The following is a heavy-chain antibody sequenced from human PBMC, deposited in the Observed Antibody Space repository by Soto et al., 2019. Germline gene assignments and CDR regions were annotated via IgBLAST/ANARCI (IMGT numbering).Heavy chain of an antibody. J-gene: IGHJ4*02. D-gene: IGHD3-22*01. CDR2: IYHSGST. CDR3: ARGPPMSY. CDR1: GGSISSGGYS. Sequence: SETLSLTCAVSGGSISSGGYSWSWIRQPPGKGLEWIGYIYHSGSTYYNPSLKSRVTISVDRSKNQFSLKLSSVTAADTAVYYCARGPPMSYWGQGTLVTVSS. V-gene: IGHV4-30-2*01.